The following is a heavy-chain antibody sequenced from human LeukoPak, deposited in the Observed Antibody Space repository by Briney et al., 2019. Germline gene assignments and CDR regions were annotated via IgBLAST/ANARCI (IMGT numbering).Heavy chain of an antibody. V-gene: IGHV3-30-3*01. Sequence: GGSLRLSCAASGFTFSSYAMHWVRQAPGKGLEWVAVISYDGSNKYYADSVKGRFTISRDNSKNTLYLQMNSLRAEDTAVYYCAKDQGYSNYGFDYWGQGTLVTVSS. J-gene: IGHJ4*02. D-gene: IGHD4-11*01. CDR3: AKDQGYSNYGFDY. CDR2: ISYDGSNK. CDR1: GFTFSSYA.